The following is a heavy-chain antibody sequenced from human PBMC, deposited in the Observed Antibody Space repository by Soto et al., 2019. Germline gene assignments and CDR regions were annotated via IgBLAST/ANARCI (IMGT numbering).Heavy chain of an antibody. J-gene: IGHJ4*02. Sequence: QVQLVESGGGVVQPGRSLRLSCAASGFPFTSYGMHWVREGPDKGLEWVAIISYDGSDKYYADSVKGRFTISRDNSKNTLERQMNSLRPEDTALYYCVGGQYYFDYRGQGTLVIVSS. V-gene: IGHV3-30*03. CDR2: ISYDGSDK. D-gene: IGHD3-10*01. CDR3: VGGQYYFDY. CDR1: GFPFTSYG.